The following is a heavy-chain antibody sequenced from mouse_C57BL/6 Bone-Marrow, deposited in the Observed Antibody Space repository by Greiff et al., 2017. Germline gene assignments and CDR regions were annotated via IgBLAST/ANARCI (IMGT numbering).Heavy chain of an antibody. CDR3: ASAGGFAY. CDR2: IRNKANGYTT. V-gene: IGHV7-3*01. Sequence: EVHLVESGGGLVQPGGSLSLSCAASGFTFTDYYMSWVRQPPGKALEWLGFIRNKANGYTTEYSASVTGRFTISRDKSQSILYLQMDAQRAEDSATYYCASAGGFAYWGQGTLVTVSA. J-gene: IGHJ3*01. CDR1: GFTFTDYY.